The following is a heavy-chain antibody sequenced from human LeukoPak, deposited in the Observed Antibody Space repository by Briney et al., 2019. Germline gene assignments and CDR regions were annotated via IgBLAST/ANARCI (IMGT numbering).Heavy chain of an antibody. CDR3: ARYRDYRYYYYYMDV. J-gene: IGHJ6*03. V-gene: IGHV4-61*02. CDR1: GGSISSGSYY. Sequence: SQTLSLTCTVSGGSISSGSYYWSWIRQPAGKGLEWIGRIYTSGSTNYNPSLKSRVTISVDTSKNQFSLKLSSVTAADTAVYYCARYRDYRYYYYYMDVWGKGTTVTVSS. CDR2: IYTSGST. D-gene: IGHD4-17*01.